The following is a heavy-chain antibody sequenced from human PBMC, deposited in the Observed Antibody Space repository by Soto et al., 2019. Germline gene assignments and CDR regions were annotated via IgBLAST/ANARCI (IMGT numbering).Heavy chain of an antibody. CDR2: INAANGNA. V-gene: IGHV1-3*01. D-gene: IGHD3-3*01. CDR1: GYTFTLYA. Sequence: GASVKVSCKASGYTFTLYAMHWVRQAPGQRLEWMGWINAANGNAKTSQKFQGRVTFTRDTSASTGYMEMTTLSSADTAVYYCARDQRRDYDFWSGYSQGFDYWGQGTPVTVS. J-gene: IGHJ4*02. CDR3: ARDQRRDYDFWSGYSQGFDY.